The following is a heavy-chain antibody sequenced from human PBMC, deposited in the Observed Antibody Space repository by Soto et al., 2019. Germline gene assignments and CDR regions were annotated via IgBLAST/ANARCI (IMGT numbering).Heavy chain of an antibody. V-gene: IGHV3-64D*09. Sequence: GGSLRLSCSASGFTFSSYAMHWVRQAPGKGLEYVSDISSNGGSTYYADSVKGRFTISRDNSKNTLYLQMSSLRAEDTAVYYCVKDDKGLYSSSFDYWGQGTLVTVSS. CDR1: GFTFSSYA. CDR2: ISSNGGST. D-gene: IGHD2-2*01. J-gene: IGHJ4*02. CDR3: VKDDKGLYSSSFDY.